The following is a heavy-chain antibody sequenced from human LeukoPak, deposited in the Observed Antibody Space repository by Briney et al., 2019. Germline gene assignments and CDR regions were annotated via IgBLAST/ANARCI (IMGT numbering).Heavy chain of an antibody. CDR1: GFTFSSYA. Sequence: GGSLRLSCAASGFTFSSYAMSWVRQAPGKGLEWVSAISGSGGSTYYADSVKGRFTISRDNSENTLYLQMNSLRAEDTAVYYCAKYRSGWYSLFDYWGQGTLVTVSS. J-gene: IGHJ4*02. D-gene: IGHD6-19*01. CDR3: AKYRSGWYSLFDY. CDR2: ISGSGGST. V-gene: IGHV3-23*01.